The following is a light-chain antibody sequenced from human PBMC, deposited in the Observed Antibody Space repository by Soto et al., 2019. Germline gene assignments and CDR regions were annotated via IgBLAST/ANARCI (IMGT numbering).Light chain of an antibody. CDR3: NSYTGSSTYV. CDR2: EVS. V-gene: IGLV2-18*02. CDR1: SSDVGSYNR. Sequence: QSALTQPPSVSGSPGQSVAICCTGNSSDVGSYNRVSWYQQPPGAAPKHMIYEVSNRPSGVPDRFSGSKSGNTASLTISGLQAEDEADYYCNSYTGSSTYVFGTGTKVTVL. J-gene: IGLJ1*01.